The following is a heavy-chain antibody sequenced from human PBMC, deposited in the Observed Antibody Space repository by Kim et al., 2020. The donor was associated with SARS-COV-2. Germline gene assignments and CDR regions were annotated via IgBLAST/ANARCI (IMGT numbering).Heavy chain of an antibody. J-gene: IGHJ3*02. V-gene: IGHV3-11*05. D-gene: IGHD1-26*01. CDR3: AREGWVSPRALDAFDI. Sequence: SVKGRFTIPRDNAKKSLYLEMNSLRAEDTAVYYCAREGWVSPRALDAFDIWGQGTMVTVSS.